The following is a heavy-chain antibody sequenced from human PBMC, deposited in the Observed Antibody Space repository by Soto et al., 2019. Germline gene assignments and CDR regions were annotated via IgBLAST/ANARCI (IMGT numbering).Heavy chain of an antibody. J-gene: IGHJ4*02. CDR1: GGSISSGDYY. CDR2: IYYSGST. CDR3: ARVGGFGATTIDY. D-gene: IGHD3-10*01. V-gene: IGHV4-30-4*01. Sequence: SETLSLTCTVSGGSISSGDYYWSWIRQHPGKGLEWIGYIYYSGSTNYNPSLKSRVTISVDTSKNQFSLKLSSVTAADTAVYYCARVGGFGATTIDYWGQGTLVTVSS.